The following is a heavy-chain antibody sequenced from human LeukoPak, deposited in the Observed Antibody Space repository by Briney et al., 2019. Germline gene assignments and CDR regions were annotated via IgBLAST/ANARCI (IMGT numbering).Heavy chain of an antibody. CDR3: ARQAASLDFDY. CDR1: GFPFSSYA. CDR2: ISSNGGST. V-gene: IGHV3-64*01. J-gene: IGHJ4*02. Sequence: GGSLRLSCAASGFPFSSYAMHWVRQAPGKGLEYVSAISSNGGSTYYANSVKGRFTISRDNSKNTLYLQMGSLRAEDMAVYYCARQAASLDFDYWGQGTLVTVSS. D-gene: IGHD6-13*01.